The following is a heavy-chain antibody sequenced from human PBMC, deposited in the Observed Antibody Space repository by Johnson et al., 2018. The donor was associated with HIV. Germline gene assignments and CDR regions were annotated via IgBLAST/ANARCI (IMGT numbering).Heavy chain of an antibody. Sequence: VQLVESGGDLAQPGGSLRLSCAASGITVSTNYMSWVRQAPGKGLEWVAVIYSGGSTYYADSVKGRFTISRDNAKNSLYLQMNSLRAEDTALYYCARGRYGRMTTVAAAAFDIWGQGTMVTVSS. V-gene: IGHV3-66*01. D-gene: IGHD4-23*01. CDR1: GITVSTNY. CDR3: ARGRYGRMTTVAAAAFDI. J-gene: IGHJ3*02. CDR2: IYSGGST.